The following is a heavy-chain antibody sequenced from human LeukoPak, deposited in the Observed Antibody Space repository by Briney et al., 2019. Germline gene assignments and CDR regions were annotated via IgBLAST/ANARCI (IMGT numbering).Heavy chain of an antibody. J-gene: IGHJ2*01. CDR3: ARDAPLRGYFDL. D-gene: IGHD2-2*01. V-gene: IGHV4-34*01. CDR2: INPSGSP. CDR1: GGSFSGYY. Sequence: SETLSLTCAVYGGSFSGYYRSWIRQPPGKGLEWIGEINPSGSPNYNPSLKSRVTISVDTSKNQFSLKLSSMTAADTAVYYCARDAPLRGYFDLWGRGTLVTVSS.